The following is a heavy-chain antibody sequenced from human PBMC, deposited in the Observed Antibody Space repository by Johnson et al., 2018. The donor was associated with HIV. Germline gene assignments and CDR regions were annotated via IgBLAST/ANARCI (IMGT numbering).Heavy chain of an antibody. D-gene: IGHD6-19*01. CDR3: AKVNRMEQWLAGGGAFDI. Sequence: MQLVESGGGLVQPGRSLRLSCAASGFTFDDYAMHWVRKAPGKGLEWVANIKQDGSEKYYVDSVKGRFTISRDNSRNTLYLQMNSLRAEDTAVYYCAKVNRMEQWLAGGGAFDIWGQGTMVTVSS. CDR2: IKQDGSEK. J-gene: IGHJ3*02. V-gene: IGHV3-7*01. CDR1: GFTFDDYA.